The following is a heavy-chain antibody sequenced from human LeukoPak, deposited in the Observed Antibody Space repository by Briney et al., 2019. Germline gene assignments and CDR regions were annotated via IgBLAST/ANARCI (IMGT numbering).Heavy chain of an antibody. V-gene: IGHV3-21*01. J-gene: IGHJ3*02. D-gene: IGHD1-26*01. CDR3: ARETPPIVGANDYAFDI. CDR1: GFTFSSYS. Sequence: PGGSLRLSCAASGFTFSSYSMNWVRQAPGKGLEWVSSISSSSSYKYYADSVKGRFTISRDNAKNSLYLQMNSLRAEDTAVYYCARETPPIVGANDYAFDIWGQGTMVTFSS. CDR2: ISSSSSYK.